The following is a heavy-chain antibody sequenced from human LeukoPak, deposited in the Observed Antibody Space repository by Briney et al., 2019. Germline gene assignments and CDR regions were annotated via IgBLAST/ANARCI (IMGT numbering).Heavy chain of an antibody. D-gene: IGHD6-6*01. J-gene: IGHJ4*02. CDR2: IYYSGST. CDR3: ARGLLAARYLDY. CDR1: GGSISSGGYY. V-gene: IGHV4-31*03. Sequence: SETLSLTCTVSGGSISSGGYYWSWIRQHPGEGLEWIGYIYYSGSTYYNPSLKSRVTISVDTSKNQFSLKLSSVTAADTAVYYCARGLLAARYLDYWGQGTLVTVSS.